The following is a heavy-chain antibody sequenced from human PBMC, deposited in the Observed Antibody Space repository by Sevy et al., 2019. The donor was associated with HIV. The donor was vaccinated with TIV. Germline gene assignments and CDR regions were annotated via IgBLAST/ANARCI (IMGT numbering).Heavy chain of an antibody. CDR1: GFTFTSYA. V-gene: IGHV3-23*01. CDR3: AGARYDSSGYFDALDN. J-gene: IGHJ3*02. D-gene: IGHD3-22*01. Sequence: GGSLRLSCTTSGFTFTSYAMNWVRQAPGKGLEWVSTIFRNFRGVDVTYYADSVKGRFNISRDTSRNTLYLQMNSLRAEDTAVYYCAGARYDSSGYFDALDNWGQGTMVTVSS. CDR2: IFRNFRGVDVT.